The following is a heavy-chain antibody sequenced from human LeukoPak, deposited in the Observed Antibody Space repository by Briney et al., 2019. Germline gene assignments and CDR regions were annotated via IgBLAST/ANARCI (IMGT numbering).Heavy chain of an antibody. D-gene: IGHD3-3*01. CDR2: VYYSGIT. CDR1: GGSINSGDNY. Sequence: SETLSLTCTVSGGSINSGDNYWSWIRQPPGKGLEWIGYVYYSGITNYNPSLKSRVTISVGTSKNHFSLKLTSVTAADTAVYYCARLLGWSGPINWFDPWGRGTLVTVSS. V-gene: IGHV4-61*03. CDR3: ARLLGWSGPINWFDP. J-gene: IGHJ5*02.